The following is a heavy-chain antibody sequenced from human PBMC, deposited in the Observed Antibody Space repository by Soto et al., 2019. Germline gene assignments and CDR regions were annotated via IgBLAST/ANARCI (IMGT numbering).Heavy chain of an antibody. V-gene: IGHV1-3*01. CDR2: INAGNGNT. J-gene: IGHJ4*02. Sequence: ASVKVSCKASGCTFTSYAMHWVRQAPGQRLEWMGWINAGNGNTKYSQKFQGRVTITRDTSASTAYMELSSLRSEDTAVYYCARSIVVVTALDYWGQGTLVTVSS. D-gene: IGHD2-21*02. CDR1: GCTFTSYA. CDR3: ARSIVVVTALDY.